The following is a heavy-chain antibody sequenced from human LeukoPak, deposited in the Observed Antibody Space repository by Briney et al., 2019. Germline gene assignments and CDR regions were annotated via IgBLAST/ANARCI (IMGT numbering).Heavy chain of an antibody. D-gene: IGHD3-10*01. Sequence: ASVKVSCKASGYTFTSYGISWVRQAPGQGLEWMGWMNPNSGNTGYAQKFQGRVTMTRNTSISTAYMELSSLRSEDTAVYYCARSTTMVRGVAGGYWGQGTLVTVSS. CDR2: MNPNSGNT. J-gene: IGHJ4*02. V-gene: IGHV1-8*02. CDR1: GYTFTSYG. CDR3: ARSTTMVRGVAGGY.